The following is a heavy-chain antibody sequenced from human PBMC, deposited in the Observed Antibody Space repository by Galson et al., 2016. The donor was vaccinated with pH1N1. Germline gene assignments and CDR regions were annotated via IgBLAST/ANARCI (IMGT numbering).Heavy chain of an antibody. Sequence: SETLSLTCTVSGGSISSNFYFWAWIRQPPGKGLEWIGSIFYTGNTYYNPSLKSRVTISADTSNKHFSLKVTSVTAADTDGYYCASPGVGEGIEVSGSEGLFDYWGQRTTVTVSS. J-gene: IGHJ4*02. CDR3: ASPGVGEGIEVSGSEGLFDY. CDR2: IFYTGNT. D-gene: IGHD6-19*01. V-gene: IGHV4-39*07. CDR1: GGSISSNFYF.